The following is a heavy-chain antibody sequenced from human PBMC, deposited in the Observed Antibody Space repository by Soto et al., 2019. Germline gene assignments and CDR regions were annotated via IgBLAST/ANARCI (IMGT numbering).Heavy chain of an antibody. D-gene: IGHD6-25*01. J-gene: IGHJ4*02. CDR2: IYYSGST. Sequence: SETLSLTCTVSGDSIRPNYWNWIRQPPGKELEWIGYIYYSGSTNYNPSLKSRVTISVDTSKNQFSLKLNSVTAADTAVYYCARDRSARCWGQGTRVTVAS. CDR1: GDSIRPNY. V-gene: IGHV4-59*01. CDR3: ARDRSARC.